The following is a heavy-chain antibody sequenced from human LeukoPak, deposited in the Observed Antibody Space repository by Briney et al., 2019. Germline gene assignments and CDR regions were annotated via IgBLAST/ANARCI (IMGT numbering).Heavy chain of an antibody. J-gene: IGHJ4*02. CDR2: ISAYNDNT. V-gene: IGHV1-18*01. D-gene: IGHD3-16*02. CDR1: GGTFSSYA. CDR3: ARDGYDYVWGSYHGLY. Sequence: ASVKVSCKASGGTFSSYAISWVRQAPGQGLEWMGWISAYNDNTNYAQKVQGRLTMTADTSTSTAYMELKSLRSDDTAVYYCARDGYDYVWGSYHGLYWGQGTLVTVSS.